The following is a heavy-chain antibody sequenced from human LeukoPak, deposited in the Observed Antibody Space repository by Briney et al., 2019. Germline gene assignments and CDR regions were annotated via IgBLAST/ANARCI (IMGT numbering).Heavy chain of an antibody. CDR3: ASLWFGGL. J-gene: IGHJ4*02. CDR1: GFKFAKYW. D-gene: IGHD3-10*01. V-gene: IGHV3-7*01. Sequence: GGSLGLSCGASGFKFAKYWMTWVRQVPGKGLEWVASINEDGSETYYGDFVEGRFVISRDNAEYSLSLQMNSLRGDDMAVYYCASLWFGGLWGQGALVTVSS. CDR2: INEDGSET.